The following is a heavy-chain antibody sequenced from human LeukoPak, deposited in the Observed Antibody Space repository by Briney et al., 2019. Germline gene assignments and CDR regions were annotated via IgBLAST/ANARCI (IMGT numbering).Heavy chain of an antibody. CDR3: AKVGDYGDYALDY. V-gene: IGHV3-30*18. D-gene: IGHD4-17*01. CDR1: GFSLSSYG. Sequence: GGSLRLSCAASGFSLSSYGMHWVRQAPGKGLERVAVISHDGSNKYYADSVKGRFTISRDNSKNTLYLQMNSLRAEDTAVYYCAKVGDYGDYALDYWGQGTLVTVSS. CDR2: ISHDGSNK. J-gene: IGHJ4*02.